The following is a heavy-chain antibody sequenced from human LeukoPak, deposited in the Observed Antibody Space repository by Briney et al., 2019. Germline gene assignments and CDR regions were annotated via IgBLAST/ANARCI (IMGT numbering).Heavy chain of an antibody. J-gene: IGHJ6*02. Sequence: GGSLRLSCAASGFNLNSYMLNWVRQAPGKGLEWVSSISSTGSYIYYADSVKGRFTISRDNSKNTLYLQMNSLRAEDTAVSYCARDSLSPAYSSGPHHFYGMDVWGQGTTVTVSS. D-gene: IGHD6-19*01. CDR3: ARDSLSPAYSSGPHHFYGMDV. CDR2: ISSTGSYI. V-gene: IGHV3-21*04. CDR1: GFNLNSYM.